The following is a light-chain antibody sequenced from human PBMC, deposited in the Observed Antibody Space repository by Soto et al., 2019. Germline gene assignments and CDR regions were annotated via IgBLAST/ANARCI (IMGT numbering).Light chain of an antibody. CDR2: VEGSGSY. V-gene: IGLV4-60*02. Sequence: QSVLTQSSSASASLGSSVKLTCTLSSGHSGYIITWHQQQPGKAPRFLMKVEGSGSYYKGSGVPDRFSGSSSGPDRYLTISNLQFEDEADYYCETWDSYTRVFGGGTKVTVL. CDR1: SGHSGYI. J-gene: IGLJ3*02. CDR3: ETWDSYTRV.